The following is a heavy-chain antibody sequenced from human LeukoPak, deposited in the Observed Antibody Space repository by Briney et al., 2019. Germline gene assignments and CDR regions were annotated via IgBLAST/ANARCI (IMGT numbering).Heavy chain of an antibody. Sequence: PSETLSLTCAVSGGSISSSNWWSWVRQPPGKGLEWIGEIYHSGSTNYNPSLKSRVTISVDKSKNQFSLKLSSVTAADTAVYYCARGPLTMVRGVIKRAFDYWGQGTLVTVSS. J-gene: IGHJ4*02. V-gene: IGHV4-4*02. CDR1: GGSISSSNW. D-gene: IGHD3-10*01. CDR2: IYHSGST. CDR3: ARGPLTMVRGVIKRAFDY.